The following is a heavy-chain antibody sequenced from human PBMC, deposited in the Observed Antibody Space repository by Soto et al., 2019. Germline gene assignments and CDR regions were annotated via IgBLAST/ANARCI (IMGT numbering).Heavy chain of an antibody. CDR3: ASGAAFYYDTSRY. J-gene: IGHJ4*02. Sequence: GGSLRLSCAAPGFNFNIHALHWIRPAPGEGLEWVAVMSPGGNSQYYADSVKGRFTISRDTSKSTLYLQMTSLRPEDTAVYYCASGAAFYYDTSRYWGQGTLVTVSS. CDR1: GFNFNIHA. D-gene: IGHD3-22*01. V-gene: IGHV3-30-3*01. CDR2: MSPGGNSQ.